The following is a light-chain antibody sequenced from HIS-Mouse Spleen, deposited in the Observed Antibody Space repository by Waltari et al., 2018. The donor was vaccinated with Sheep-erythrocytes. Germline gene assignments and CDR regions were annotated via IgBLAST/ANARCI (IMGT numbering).Light chain of an antibody. J-gene: IGLJ3*02. V-gene: IGLV2-14*01. CDR1: SSDVGGYNY. CDR2: EVS. Sequence: QSALTQPATASGSPGQSITISSTGTSSDVGGYNYVSWYQQQPGKAPKLRIYEVSNRPSVGCNRFPGSKSRNTASLTISGLQAENETDYYCSSYTSSSTWVFGGGTKLTVL. CDR3: SSYTSSSTWV.